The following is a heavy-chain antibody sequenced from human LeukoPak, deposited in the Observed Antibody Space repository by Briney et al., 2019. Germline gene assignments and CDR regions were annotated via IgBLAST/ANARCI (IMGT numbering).Heavy chain of an antibody. V-gene: IGHV4-34*01. CDR2: INHSGST. Sequence: GSLRLSCAASGFTVSSNYMSWIRQPPGKGLEWIGEINHSGSTNYNPSLKSRVTISVDTSKNQFSLKLSSVTAADTAVYYCARRRDSSGYYYRLDDAFDIWGQGTMVTVSS. D-gene: IGHD3-22*01. J-gene: IGHJ3*02. CDR3: ARRRDSSGYYYRLDDAFDI. CDR1: GFTVSSNY.